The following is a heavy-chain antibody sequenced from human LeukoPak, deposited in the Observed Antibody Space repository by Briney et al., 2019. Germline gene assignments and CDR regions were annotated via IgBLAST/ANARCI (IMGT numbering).Heavy chain of an antibody. V-gene: IGHV4-59*08. J-gene: IGHJ4*02. Sequence: SETLSLTCTVSGGSISSYYWSWIRQPPGKGLEWIGYIYYSGSTNYNPSLKSRVTISVDTSKNQFSLKLSSVTAADTAVYYYARMVRGVIGYWGQGTLVTVSS. CDR1: GGSISSYY. CDR2: IYYSGST. D-gene: IGHD3-10*01. CDR3: ARMVRGVIGY.